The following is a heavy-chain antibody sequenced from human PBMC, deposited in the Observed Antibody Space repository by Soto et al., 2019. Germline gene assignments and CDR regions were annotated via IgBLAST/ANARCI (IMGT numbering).Heavy chain of an antibody. CDR1: GYTFTSHD. V-gene: IGHV1-8*01. J-gene: IGHJ4*02. D-gene: IGHD6-19*01. Sequence: QVQLVQSGAEVKKPGASVKVSCKASGYTFTSHDINWVRQATGQGLEWMGWMNPNSGNTGYAQKFPGRVTMTRNTSISTAYMELRSLRSEDTAVYYCARERSSGWYVDYWGQGTLVTVSS. CDR3: ARERSSGWYVDY. CDR2: MNPNSGNT.